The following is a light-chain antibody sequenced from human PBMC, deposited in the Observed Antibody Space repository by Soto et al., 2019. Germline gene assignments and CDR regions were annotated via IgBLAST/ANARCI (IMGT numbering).Light chain of an antibody. CDR3: SSYAGINNLGV. CDR1: SIGVGGYKC. V-gene: IGLV2-8*01. CDR2: EVN. Sequence: QSVLTQPPSASGSPGQSVTISCTGTSIGVGGYKCVSWYQQHPGKAPKLMIFEVNKRPSGVPDRFSGSKSGNTASLTVSGLQAEDEADYYCSSYAGINNLGVFGTGTKLTVL. J-gene: IGLJ1*01.